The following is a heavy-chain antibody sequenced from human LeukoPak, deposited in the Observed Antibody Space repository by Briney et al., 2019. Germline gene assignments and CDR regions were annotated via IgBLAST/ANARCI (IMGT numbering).Heavy chain of an antibody. CDR3: ARVSLEFICSGGSCSGWTYTGVDY. CDR1: GFTFSSYG. Sequence: PGVSLRLSCATSGFTFSSYGFHWVRQAPIKGLEWVAVIWYDGSKKYYADSVKGRFTISRDDYKNTVYLQMDSLRAEDTAMYYCARVSLEFICSGGSCSGWTYTGVDYWGQGTLVTVSS. V-gene: IGHV3-33*01. J-gene: IGHJ4*02. D-gene: IGHD2-15*01. CDR2: IWYDGSKK.